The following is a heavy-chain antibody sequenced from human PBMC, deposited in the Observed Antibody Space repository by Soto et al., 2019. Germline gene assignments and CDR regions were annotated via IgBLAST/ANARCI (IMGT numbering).Heavy chain of an antibody. CDR2: IYYSGST. CDR3: ARVKMSWFGESQVDWFDP. D-gene: IGHD3-10*01. CDR1: GGSISSGGYY. J-gene: IGHJ5*02. V-gene: IGHV4-31*03. Sequence: SETLSLTCTVSGGSISSGGYYWSWIRQHPGKGLEWIGYIYYSGSTYYNPSLKSRVTISVDRSKNQFSLKLSSVTAADTAVYYCARVKMSWFGESQVDWFDPWGQGTLVTVSS.